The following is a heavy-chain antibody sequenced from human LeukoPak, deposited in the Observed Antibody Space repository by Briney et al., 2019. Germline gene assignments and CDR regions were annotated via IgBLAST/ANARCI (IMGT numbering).Heavy chain of an antibody. J-gene: IGHJ4*02. CDR3: ASHYYVSSGYPY. CDR2: IIPIFGTA. D-gene: IGHD3-22*01. V-gene: IGHV1-69*05. CDR1: GGTFSSYA. Sequence: SVKVSCKASGGTFSSYAISWVRQAPGQGLEWMGGIIPIFGTANYAQKFQGRVTITTDESTSTAYMELSSLRSEDTAVYYCASHYYVSSGYPYWGRGTLVTVSS.